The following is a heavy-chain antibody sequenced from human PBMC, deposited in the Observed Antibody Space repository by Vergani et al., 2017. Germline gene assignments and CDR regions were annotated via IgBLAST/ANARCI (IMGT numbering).Heavy chain of an antibody. V-gene: IGHV3-11*05. CDR1: GFTFSDYY. CDR2: ISSSSSYT. Sequence: QVQLVESGGGLVKPGGSLRLSCAASGFTFSDYYMSWIPQAPGKGLEWVSYISSSSSYTNYADSVKGRFTISRDNANTSLYLQMNSLRAEDTAVYHCAKGGGATRVYYCDYWGQGTLVTVSS. CDR3: AKGGGATRVYYCDY. D-gene: IGHD1-26*01. J-gene: IGHJ4*02.